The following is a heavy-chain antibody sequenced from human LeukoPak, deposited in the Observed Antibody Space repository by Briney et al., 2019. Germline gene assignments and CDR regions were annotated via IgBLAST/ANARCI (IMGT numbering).Heavy chain of an antibody. CDR1: GFTVSSNY. D-gene: IGHD6-13*01. J-gene: IGHJ4*02. CDR3: AREIAAAGLDY. CDR2: IYSGGST. V-gene: IGHV3-66*01. Sequence: PGGSLRLSCAASGFTVSSNYMSWVRQAPGKGLEWVSVIYSGGSTYYADSVKGRFTISRDNSKSTLYLQMNSLRAEDTAVYYCAREIAAAGLDYWGQGTLVTVSS.